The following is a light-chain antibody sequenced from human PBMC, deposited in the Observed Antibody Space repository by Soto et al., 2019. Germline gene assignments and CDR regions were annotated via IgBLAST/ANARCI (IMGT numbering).Light chain of an antibody. CDR1: QTISSW. Sequence: DIQMTQSPSTLSGSVGDRVTITCRASQTISSWLAWYQQKPGKAPKLLIYKASTLKSGVPSRFSGRGSGTEFTLNIISLQPDDFETYYCQNYNSYSEAFGQGTKVELK. CDR3: QNYNSYSEA. V-gene: IGKV1-5*03. J-gene: IGKJ1*01. CDR2: KAS.